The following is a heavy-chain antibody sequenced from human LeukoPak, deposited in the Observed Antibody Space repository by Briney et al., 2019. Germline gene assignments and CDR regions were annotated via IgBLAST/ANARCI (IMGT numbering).Heavy chain of an antibody. J-gene: IGHJ2*01. CDR1: GFNFNDYA. CDR2: ISWNSGTK. D-gene: IGHD6-25*01. CDR3: AKAAADRYFDP. V-gene: IGHV3-9*01. Sequence: PGRSLRLSCVASGFNFNDYAMHWVRQAPGKGLEWVSGISWNSGTKDYANSVKGRFTISRDYDKKSLFLQMNSLTTDDTALYYCAKAAADRYFDPWGRGTLVIVSS.